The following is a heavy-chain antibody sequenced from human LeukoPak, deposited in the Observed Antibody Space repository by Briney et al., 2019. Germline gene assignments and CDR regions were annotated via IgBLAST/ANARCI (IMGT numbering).Heavy chain of an antibody. J-gene: IGHJ4*02. Sequence: GASVKVSCKASGYTFTSYGISWVRQAPGQGFEWMGWISAYNGNTNYAQKLQGRVTMTTDTSTSTAYMELRSLRSDDTAVYYCARYGGYCSSTSCLYYFDYWGQGTLVTVSS. CDR2: ISAYNGNT. CDR3: ARYGGYCSSTSCLYYFDY. V-gene: IGHV1-18*01. D-gene: IGHD2-2*01. CDR1: GYTFTSYG.